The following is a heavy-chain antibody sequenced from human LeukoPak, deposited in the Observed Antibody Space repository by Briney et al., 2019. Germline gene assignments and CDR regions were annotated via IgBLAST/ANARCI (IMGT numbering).Heavy chain of an antibody. CDR1: GFTFDDYA. V-gene: IGHV3-9*01. Sequence: GGSLRLSCAASGFTFDDYAMHWVRQAPGKGLEWVSGISWNSGSIGYADSVKGRFTISRDNAKDSLYLQMNSLRAEDTALYYCAKDPFDYWGQGTLVTVSS. CDR2: ISWNSGSI. CDR3: AKDPFDY. J-gene: IGHJ4*02.